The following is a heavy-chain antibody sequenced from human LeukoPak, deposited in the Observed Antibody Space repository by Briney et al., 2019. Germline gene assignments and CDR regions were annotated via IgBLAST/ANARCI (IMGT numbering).Heavy chain of an antibody. CDR3: ARPQMTSNAFDI. CDR2: IYYSGST. J-gene: IGHJ3*02. CDR1: GGSFSGYY. V-gene: IGHV4-34*01. Sequence: SETLSLTCAVYGGSFSGYYWSWIRQPPGKGLEWIGSIYYSGSTYYNPSLKSRVTISVDTSKNQFSLKLSSVTAADTAVYYCARPQMTSNAFDIWGQGTMVTVSS. D-gene: IGHD4-11*01.